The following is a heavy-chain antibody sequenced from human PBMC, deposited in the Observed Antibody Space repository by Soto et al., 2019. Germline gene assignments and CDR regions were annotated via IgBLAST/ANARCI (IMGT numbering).Heavy chain of an antibody. V-gene: IGHV1-18*01. CDR2: IGPYNGNT. CDR3: ARCYCSVGSCYTCWHFDL. CDR1: GYTFNNYG. J-gene: IGHJ2*01. D-gene: IGHD2-15*01. Sequence: QVPLVQSGAEVKKPGASVKVSCQASGYTFNNYGISWVRQAPGQGLEWMGWIGPYNGNTDHAQNFQGRVTMTTDTSTNTAYMELRSLRSDDTALYYCARCYCSVGSCYTCWHFDLWGRGTLVTVSS.